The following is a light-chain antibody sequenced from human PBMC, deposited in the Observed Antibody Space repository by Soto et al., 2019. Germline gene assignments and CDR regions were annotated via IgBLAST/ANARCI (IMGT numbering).Light chain of an antibody. Sequence: EIVMTQSPATLSVSPGERATLSCRASQSVSSNLAWYQQKPGQAPRLLIYGASTRATGIPARFSGSGFGTEFTLKIGSVQSEDFAVYYCKQYNHWPRTFGQGTRVEIK. J-gene: IGKJ1*01. CDR3: KQYNHWPRT. CDR2: GAS. V-gene: IGKV3-15*01. CDR1: QSVSSN.